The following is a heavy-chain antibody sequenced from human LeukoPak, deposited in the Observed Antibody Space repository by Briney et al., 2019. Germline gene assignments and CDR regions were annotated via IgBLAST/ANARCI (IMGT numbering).Heavy chain of an antibody. J-gene: IGHJ4*02. CDR3: AKDYYCAN. V-gene: IGHV3-23*01. CDR2: ISGSADST. Sequence: GGSLRLSCAASGFTFGSYAMSWVRQAPGKGLERVSTISGSADSTYYADSVKGRFTISRDNSKNTLYLQMNSLRAEDSAIYYCAKDYYCANWGQGTLVTVSS. CDR1: GFTFGSYA.